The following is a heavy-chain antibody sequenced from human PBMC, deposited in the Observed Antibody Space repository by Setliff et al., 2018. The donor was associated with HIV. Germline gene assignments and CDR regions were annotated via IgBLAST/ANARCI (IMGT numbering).Heavy chain of an antibody. V-gene: IGHV3-23*01. CDR3: ARSVRGALYFDF. J-gene: IGHJ4*02. Sequence: PGGSLRLSCAASGFTFNTYAMNWVRQAPGKGLEWVSAISGSAEDIYYADSVKGRFTISRDNSKNTLYLQMNSLRGEDTALYYCARSVRGALYFDFWGQGTLVTVSS. CDR1: GFTFNTYA. D-gene: IGHD2-8*01. CDR2: ISGSAEDI.